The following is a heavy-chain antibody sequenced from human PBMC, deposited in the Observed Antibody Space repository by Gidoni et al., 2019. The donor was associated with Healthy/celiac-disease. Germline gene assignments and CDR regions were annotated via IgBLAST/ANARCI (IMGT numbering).Heavy chain of an antibody. V-gene: IGHV3-48*03. Sequence: VQPGGSLRLSCAASGFTFSSYEMNWVRQAPGKGLEWVSYISSSGSTIYYAGSWKGRFTISRDNAKNSLYLQMNSLRAEDTAVYYCARVGKEWFGEPSWFDPWGQGTLVTVSS. CDR2: ISSSGSTI. CDR1: GFTFSSYE. J-gene: IGHJ5*02. D-gene: IGHD3-10*01. CDR3: ARVGKEWFGEPSWFDP.